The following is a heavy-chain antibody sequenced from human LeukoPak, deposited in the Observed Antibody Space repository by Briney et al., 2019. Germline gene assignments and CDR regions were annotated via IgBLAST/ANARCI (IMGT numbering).Heavy chain of an antibody. CDR1: GGSISSYY. CDR2: IYYSGST. J-gene: IGHJ5*02. CDR3: ARDLGVVPAWGWFDP. Sequence: TSETLSLTCTVSGGSISSYYWSWIRQPPGKGLEWVGYIYYSGSTNYNPSLKSRVTISVDTSKNQFSLNLSSVTAADTAVYYCARDLGVVPAWGWFDPWGQGTLVTVSS. D-gene: IGHD2-2*01. V-gene: IGHV4-59*12.